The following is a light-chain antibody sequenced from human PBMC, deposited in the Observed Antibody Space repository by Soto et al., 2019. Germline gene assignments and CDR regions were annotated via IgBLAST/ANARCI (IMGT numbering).Light chain of an antibody. V-gene: IGKV3-15*01. CDR2: GAS. J-gene: IGKJ5*01. Sequence: VMTQSPATLSVSPGERATLSCRASESVSSNLAWYQQRPGQAPRLLIYGASTRATDTPVRFRGSGSGTEFTLTISSLQXEDFAVYYCQQYNNWPPSIIFGQGTRLEIK. CDR3: QQYNNWPPSII. CDR1: ESVSSN.